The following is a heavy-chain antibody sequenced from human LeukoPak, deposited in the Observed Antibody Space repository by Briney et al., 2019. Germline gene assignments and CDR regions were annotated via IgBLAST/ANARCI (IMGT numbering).Heavy chain of an antibody. CDR2: ISAYNGNS. Sequence: GASVKVSCKASGYTFTSYGISWVRQAPGQGLEWMGWISAYNGNSNYAQKLQGRVTVTTDTSTSTAYMELRSLRSDDTAVYYCARSIVATSRVYNWFDPWGQGTLVTVSS. D-gene: IGHD5-12*01. CDR3: ARSIVATSRVYNWFDP. J-gene: IGHJ5*02. CDR1: GYTFTSYG. V-gene: IGHV1-18*01.